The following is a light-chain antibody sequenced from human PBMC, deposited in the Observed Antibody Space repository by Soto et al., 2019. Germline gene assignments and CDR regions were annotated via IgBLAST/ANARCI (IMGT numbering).Light chain of an antibody. V-gene: IGKV1-6*02. CDR2: GAS. CDR1: QDIRND. J-gene: IGKJ1*01. CDR3: LQDYNFPLT. Sequence: GVRVTITCRASQDIRNDLGWYQQKPGKAPNLLIFGASNLQAGVPVRFSASGSGTDFTLTISSLQSEDFASYYCLQDYNFPLTFGQGTKVDIK.